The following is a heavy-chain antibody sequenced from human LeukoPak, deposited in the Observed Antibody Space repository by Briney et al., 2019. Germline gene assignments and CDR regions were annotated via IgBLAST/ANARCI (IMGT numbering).Heavy chain of an antibody. CDR2: ISGCGGST. Sequence: GGALRLSCAASGFTFSSYSMNWVRQAPGRGLEGVSAISGCGGSTFYADSVKGRFTISRDNSKKTLYLQMNSLRAEDTAVYYCAKDITEWLPYYWGQGTLVTVSS. V-gene: IGHV3-23*01. J-gene: IGHJ4*02. D-gene: IGHD3-3*01. CDR3: AKDITEWLPYY. CDR1: GFTFSSYS.